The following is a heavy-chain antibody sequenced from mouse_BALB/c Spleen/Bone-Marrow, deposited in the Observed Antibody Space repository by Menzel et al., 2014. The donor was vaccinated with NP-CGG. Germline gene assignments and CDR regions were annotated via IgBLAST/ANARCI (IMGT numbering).Heavy chain of an antibody. CDR1: GFTFSSFG. Sequence: EVKLMESGGGLVQPGGSRKLSCAASGFTFSSFGMHWVRQAPEKGLEWVAYISNGSSTIYYADTVKGRFTISRDNPMNTLFQQQTRLRSEDTAMYYCARKGAMITHYYAIDYWGQGTSVTVSS. CDR2: ISNGSSTI. J-gene: IGHJ4*01. D-gene: IGHD2-4*01. V-gene: IGHV5-17*02. CDR3: ARKGAMITHYYAIDY.